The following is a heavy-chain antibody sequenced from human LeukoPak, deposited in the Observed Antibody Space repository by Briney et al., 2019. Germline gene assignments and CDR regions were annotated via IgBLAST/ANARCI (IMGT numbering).Heavy chain of an antibody. CDR2: IYYSGST. D-gene: IGHD3-10*01. CDR3: ARHVGNSGSGSYLTYFDY. Sequence: PSETLSLTCTVSGGSISSYYWSWIRQPPGKGLEWIGHIYYSGSTHYNPSLKSRVTISVDTSKNQFSLKVSSVTAADTAVYYCARHVGNSGSGSYLTYFDYWGQGTLVTVSS. V-gene: IGHV4-59*08. CDR1: GGSISSYY. J-gene: IGHJ4*02.